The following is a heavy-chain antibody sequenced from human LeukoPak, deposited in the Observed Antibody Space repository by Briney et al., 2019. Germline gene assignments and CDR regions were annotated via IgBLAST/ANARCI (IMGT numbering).Heavy chain of an antibody. CDR2: INPNSGGT. CDR1: GYTFTGYY. CDR3: ARDMVRGVTNFDY. Sequence: ASVKVSCKASGYTFTGYYMHWVRQAPGQGLEWRGWINPNSGGTNYAQKFQGRVTMTRDTSISTAYMELSRLRSDDTAVYYCARDMVRGVTNFDYWGQGTLVTVSS. D-gene: IGHD3-10*01. V-gene: IGHV1-2*02. J-gene: IGHJ4*02.